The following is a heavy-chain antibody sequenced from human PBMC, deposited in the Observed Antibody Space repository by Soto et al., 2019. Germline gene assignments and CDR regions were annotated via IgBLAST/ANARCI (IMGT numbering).Heavy chain of an antibody. CDR2: IWYDGSNK. J-gene: IGHJ4*02. CDR1: GFTFSSYG. V-gene: IGHV3-33*01. CDR3: AREWRIAVAGAFDY. Sequence: QVQLVESGGGVVQPGRSLRLSCAASGFTFSSYGMHWVRQAPGKGLEWVAVIWYDGSNKYYADSVKGRFTISRDNSKNTLYLQMNSLRAEDTAVYYCAREWRIAVAGAFDYWGQGTLVTVSS. D-gene: IGHD6-19*01.